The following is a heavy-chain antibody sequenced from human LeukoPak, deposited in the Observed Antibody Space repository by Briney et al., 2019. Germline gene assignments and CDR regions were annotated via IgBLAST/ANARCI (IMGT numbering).Heavy chain of an antibody. Sequence: SETLSLTCTVSGGSINFYYWSWIRQPPGKGLEWIGYIYYSGSTNYNPSLKSRVTISVDTSKNQLSLKLSYVTAADTAVYHCVRLQPNTGEWAFDVWGQGTMVSVSS. V-gene: IGHV4-59*01. CDR1: GGSINFYY. D-gene: IGHD1-1*01. CDR3: VRLQPNTGEWAFDV. J-gene: IGHJ3*01. CDR2: IYYSGST.